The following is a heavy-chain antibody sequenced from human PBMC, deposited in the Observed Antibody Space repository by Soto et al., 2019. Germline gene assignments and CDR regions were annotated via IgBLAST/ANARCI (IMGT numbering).Heavy chain of an antibody. D-gene: IGHD5-12*01. V-gene: IGHV4-31*03. CDR2: IYYSGST. CDR3: GRGGGYSCLASYDFSY. Sequence: QVQLQESGPGLMKPSQTLSLTCTVSGGSISGPYYWSWIRQHPGKGLEWIGYIYYSGSTYYNPSLKSRDTMSVDTYKNQFALKLSSVTAADTALDYCGRGGGYSCLASYDFSYWGQGTLVTVSS. CDR1: GGSISGPYY. J-gene: IGHJ4*02.